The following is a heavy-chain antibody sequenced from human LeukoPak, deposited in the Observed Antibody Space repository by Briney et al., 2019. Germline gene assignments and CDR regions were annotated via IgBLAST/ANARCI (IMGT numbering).Heavy chain of an antibody. V-gene: IGHV1-46*01. CDR3: ARYYDFWSGIDY. CDR1: GYTFTSYY. Sequence: ASVKVSCKASGYTFTSYYVHWVRQAPGQGLEWMGIISPSGASTSYAQKFQGRVTMTRDMSTSTVYMELSSLRAEDTAVYYCARYYDFWSGIDYWGQGTLVTVSS. J-gene: IGHJ4*02. D-gene: IGHD3-3*01. CDR2: ISPSGAST.